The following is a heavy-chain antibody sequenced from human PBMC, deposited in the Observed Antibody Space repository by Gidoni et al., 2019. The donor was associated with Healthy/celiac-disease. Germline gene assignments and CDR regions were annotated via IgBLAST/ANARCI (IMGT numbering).Heavy chain of an antibody. CDR2: SKSKTDGGTT. J-gene: IGHJ4*02. CDR1: GFTFTNAW. D-gene: IGHD3-22*01. Sequence: EVQLVESGGGLVKTGGSLRLSCAASGFTFTNAWMSWVRQAPGKGLAWVGRSKSKTDGGTTDYAAPVKGIVTISRDDSNNTLYLQMNSLKAEDTAVYYCTTVTEFDSIGYYKPLDYWGQGTLVTVSS. CDR3: TTVTEFDSIGYYKPLDY. V-gene: IGHV3-15*01.